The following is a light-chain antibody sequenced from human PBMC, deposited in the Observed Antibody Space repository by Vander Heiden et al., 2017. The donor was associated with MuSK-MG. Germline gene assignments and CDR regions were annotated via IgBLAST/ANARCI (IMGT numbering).Light chain of an antibody. CDR2: DAS. CDR1: QGGSTY. V-gene: IGKV3D-11*01. Sequence: EIVLTQSPATRSFSPGERATLSCMASQGGSTYLPWYQQKPVQPPRLLIYDASNTPTGIPAKFSGSGAGTEFTLTISSIEPEDFAVYYCQQHSYWHPLTFGGGTKVEIK. CDR3: QQHSYWHPLT. J-gene: IGKJ4*01.